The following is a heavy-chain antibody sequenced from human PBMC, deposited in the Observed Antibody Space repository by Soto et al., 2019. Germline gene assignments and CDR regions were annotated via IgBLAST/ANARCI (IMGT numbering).Heavy chain of an antibody. V-gene: IGHV1-2*04. CDR1: VYTLTVYY. D-gene: IGHD4-17*01. Sequence: ASVKVSCKASVYTLTVYYMHWVRQAPGQGLEWMGWINPNSGGTNYAQKFQGWVTMTRDTSISTAYMELSRLRSDDTAVYYCARDLGYGDYGYYFDYWGEGTLVTVS. CDR3: ARDLGYGDYGYYFDY. CDR2: INPNSGGT. J-gene: IGHJ4*02.